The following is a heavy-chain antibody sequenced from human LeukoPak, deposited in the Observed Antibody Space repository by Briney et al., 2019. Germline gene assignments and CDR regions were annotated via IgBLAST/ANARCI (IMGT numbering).Heavy chain of an antibody. CDR1: GSSFTSYW. D-gene: IGHD2-2*01. V-gene: IGHV5-51*01. CDR3: ARPNQLLSNGTDV. Sequence: GGSLKISCQGSGSSFTSYWIGWVRRLPGKGLGWMGIIYPGDSDTRYSPSFQGQVPISADKSISTAYLQWSSLKASDTAMYYCARPNQLLSNGTDVWGQGTTVTVSS. CDR2: IYPGDSDT. J-gene: IGHJ6*02.